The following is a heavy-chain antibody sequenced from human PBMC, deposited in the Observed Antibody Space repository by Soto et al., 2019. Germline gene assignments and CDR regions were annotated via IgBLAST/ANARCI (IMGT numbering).Heavy chain of an antibody. CDR2: IKQDGSEK. Sequence: PGGSLRLSCAASGFTFSSYWMSWVRQAPGKGLEWVANIKQDGSEKYYVDSVKGRLTISRDNAKNSLYLQMNSLRAEDTAVYYCARVSDYGDYGDAFDIWGQGTMVTVSS. V-gene: IGHV3-7*01. CDR1: GFTFSSYW. D-gene: IGHD4-17*01. CDR3: ARVSDYGDYGDAFDI. J-gene: IGHJ3*02.